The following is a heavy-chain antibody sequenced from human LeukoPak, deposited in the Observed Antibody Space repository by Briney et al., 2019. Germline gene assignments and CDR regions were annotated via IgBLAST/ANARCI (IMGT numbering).Heavy chain of an antibody. V-gene: IGHV4-39*01. CDR2: IYYSGST. CDR3: ASRNDILTGYVFDF. D-gene: IGHD3-9*01. J-gene: IGHJ4*02. CDR1: GGSVSSSIYY. Sequence: SETLSLTCTVSGGSVSSSIYYWGWIRQPRGKGLEWIGSIYYSGSTSYNPSLKSRVTISVDTSKNQFSLKLTSVTAADTAVYYCASRNDILTGYVFDFWGQGTLVTVS.